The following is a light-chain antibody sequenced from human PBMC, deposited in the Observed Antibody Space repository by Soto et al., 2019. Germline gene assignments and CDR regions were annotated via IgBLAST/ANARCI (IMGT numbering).Light chain of an antibody. Sequence: QSALAQPPSASGSLGQSVTISCTGTSSDVGGYNYVSWYQQHPGKAPKLLIYEVRERPSGVPDRFSGSKSGNTASLTVSGLQAEDEADYCCRSYAGSDTFVFGTGTKVTVL. CDR3: RSYAGSDTFV. CDR2: EVR. V-gene: IGLV2-8*01. J-gene: IGLJ1*01. CDR1: SSDVGGYNY.